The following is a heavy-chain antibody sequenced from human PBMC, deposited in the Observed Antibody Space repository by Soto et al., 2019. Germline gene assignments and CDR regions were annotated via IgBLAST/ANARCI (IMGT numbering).Heavy chain of an antibody. CDR2: IYNSGNT. CDR1: GGSISSYY. D-gene: IGHD3-9*01. V-gene: IGHV4-59*01. J-gene: IGHJ4*02. Sequence: PSETLSLTCTVSGGSISSYYWNWIRQPPGKGLEWIGYIYNSGNTNYNPSLRSRVTISVDTSKNQLSLKLTSVTAADTAVYYCARGAWYDILTGYYYYFDYWGQGTLVTVSS. CDR3: ARGAWYDILTGYYYYFDY.